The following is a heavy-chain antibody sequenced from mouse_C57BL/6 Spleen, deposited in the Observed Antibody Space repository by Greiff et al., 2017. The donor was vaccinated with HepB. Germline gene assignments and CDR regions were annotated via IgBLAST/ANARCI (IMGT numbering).Heavy chain of an antibody. CDR1: GFTFSSYA. Sequence: EVKLVESGGGLVKPGGSLKLSCAASGFTFSSYAMSWVRQTPEKRLEWVATISDGGSYTYYPDNVKGRFTISRDNAKNNLYLQMSHLKSEDTAMYYCARGVLRWYFDVWGTGTTVTVSS. V-gene: IGHV5-4*03. D-gene: IGHD1-1*01. J-gene: IGHJ1*03. CDR2: ISDGGSYT. CDR3: ARGVLRWYFDV.